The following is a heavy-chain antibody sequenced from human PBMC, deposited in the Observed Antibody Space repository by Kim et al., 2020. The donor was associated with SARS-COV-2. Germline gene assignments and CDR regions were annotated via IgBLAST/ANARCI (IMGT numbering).Heavy chain of an antibody. CDR3: ARRGAVAGNPVYDY. Sequence: NTSLKSRITISVDTSKNQFSLNLSSVTAADTAVYYCARRGAVAGNPVYDYWGQGTLVTVSS. D-gene: IGHD6-19*01. J-gene: IGHJ4*02. V-gene: IGHV4-39*01.